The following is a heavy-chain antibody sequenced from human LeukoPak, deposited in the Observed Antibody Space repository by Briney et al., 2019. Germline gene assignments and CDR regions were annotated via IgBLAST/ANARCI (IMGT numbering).Heavy chain of an antibody. CDR3: ASRDGPQGAFDY. CDR2: INPNSGVT. V-gene: IGHV1-2*02. J-gene: IGHJ4*02. Sequence: AASVKVSCKASGYTFIGYYIHWVRQAPGQGLEWMGWINPNSGVTNYAQKFQGRVTMTRDTSISTACMELSRLTSDDTAVYYCASRDGPQGAFDYWGQGTLVTVSS. D-gene: IGHD5-24*01. CDR1: GYTFIGYY.